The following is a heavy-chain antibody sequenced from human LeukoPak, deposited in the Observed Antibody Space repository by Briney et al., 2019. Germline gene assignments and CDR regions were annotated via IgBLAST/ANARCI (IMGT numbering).Heavy chain of an antibody. J-gene: IGHJ6*03. CDR1: GFTFSSYA. D-gene: IGHD3-9*01. Sequence: GGSLRLSCAASGFTFSSYAMSWVRQAPGKGLEWVSAISGSGGSTYYADSVKGRFTISRDNSKNTLYLRMNSLRAEDTAVYYCAKGYDILTGYPLYMDVWGKGTTVTVSS. CDR2: ISGSGGST. CDR3: AKGYDILTGYPLYMDV. V-gene: IGHV3-23*01.